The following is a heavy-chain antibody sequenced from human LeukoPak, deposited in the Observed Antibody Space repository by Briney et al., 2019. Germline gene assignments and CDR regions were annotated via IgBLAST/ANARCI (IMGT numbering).Heavy chain of an antibody. CDR2: INHSGST. V-gene: IGHV4-34*01. CDR1: GGSFSGYY. Sequence: EPSETLSLTCAVYGGSFSGYYWSWIRQPPGKGLEWIGEINHSGSTNYNPSLKSRVTISVDTSKNQFSLKLSSVTAADTAVYYCASLSSMAMVTVFDYWGQGTLVTVSS. CDR3: ASLSSMAMVTVFDY. J-gene: IGHJ4*02. D-gene: IGHD5-18*01.